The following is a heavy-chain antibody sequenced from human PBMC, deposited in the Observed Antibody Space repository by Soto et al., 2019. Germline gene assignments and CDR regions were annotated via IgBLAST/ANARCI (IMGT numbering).Heavy chain of an antibody. J-gene: IGHJ2*01. V-gene: IGHV3-33*01. D-gene: IGHD6-6*01. CDR2: IWYDGSNK. Sequence: QVQLVESGGGVVQPGRSLRLSCAASGFTFSRYGMHWVRQAPGKGLEWVAVIWYDGSNKYYADSVKGRFTISRDNSKNTLYLQMNSLRAEDTAVYYCARGGIAARLYFDLWGRGTLFTVSS. CDR3: ARGGIAARLYFDL. CDR1: GFTFSRYG.